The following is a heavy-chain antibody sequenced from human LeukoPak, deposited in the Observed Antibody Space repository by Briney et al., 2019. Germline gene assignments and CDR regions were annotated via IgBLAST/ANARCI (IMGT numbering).Heavy chain of an antibody. CDR2: ISWNSGSI. D-gene: IGHD3-9*01. CDR1: GFTFDDHA. V-gene: IGHV3-9*01. J-gene: IGHJ4*02. CDR3: AKDAGYDILTGYYSDY. Sequence: GGSLRLSCAASGFTFDDHAMHWVRQAPGKGLEWVSGISWNSGSIGYADSVKGRFTISRDNAKNSLYLQMNSLRAEDTALYYCAKDAGYDILTGYYSDYWGQGTLVTVSS.